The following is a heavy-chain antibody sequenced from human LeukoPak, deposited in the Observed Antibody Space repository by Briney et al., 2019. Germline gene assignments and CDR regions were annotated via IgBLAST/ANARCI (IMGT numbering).Heavy chain of an antibody. V-gene: IGHV3-30*02. Sequence: GGSLRLSCAVSGFTFSIYDMHWVRQAPGKGLEWVAFIRYDGGIKYYADSVKGRFTISKDNSENTVSLQMNSLRPEDTAVYYRTKLAAASPDYWGQGTLVTVSS. D-gene: IGHD6-13*01. CDR2: IRYDGGIK. J-gene: IGHJ4*02. CDR3: TKLAAASPDY. CDR1: GFTFSIYD.